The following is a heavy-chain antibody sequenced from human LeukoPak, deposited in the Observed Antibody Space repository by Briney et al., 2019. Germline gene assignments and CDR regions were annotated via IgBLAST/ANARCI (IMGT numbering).Heavy chain of an antibody. J-gene: IGHJ3*01. CDR2: IIHSGST. CDR1: GGSFSGYY. CDR3: ARRNDFVVVVAATGAFDV. V-gene: IGHV4-34*12. Sequence: KPSGTLSLTCAVYGGSFSGYYWSWIRQPPGKGLEWIGEIIHSGSTNYNPSLKSRVTISVDTSKNQFSLKLSSVTAADTAVYFCARRNDFVVVVAATGAFDVWGQGTMVTVSS. D-gene: IGHD2-15*01.